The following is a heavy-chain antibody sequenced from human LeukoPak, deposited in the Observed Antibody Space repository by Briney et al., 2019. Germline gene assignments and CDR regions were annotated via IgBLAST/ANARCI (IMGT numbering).Heavy chain of an antibody. Sequence: SETLSLTCAVHGGSFSSSYWSWIRQPPGKGLEWIGEIDHGGRTNYNPSLKSRVTISLDTSKNQALLKLTFVTAADTALYYCATHPNADYDWGQGTLVTVSS. CDR1: GGSFSSSY. J-gene: IGHJ4*02. CDR2: IDHGGRT. CDR3: ATHPNADYD. V-gene: IGHV4-34*01. D-gene: IGHD4-17*01.